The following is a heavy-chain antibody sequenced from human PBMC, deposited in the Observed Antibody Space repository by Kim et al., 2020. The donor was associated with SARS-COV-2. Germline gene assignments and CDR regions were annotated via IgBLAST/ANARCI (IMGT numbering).Heavy chain of an antibody. CDR1: GGSMRWGTYY. Sequence: SETLSLTCTVSGGSMRWGTYYWTWIRQRPGKGLEWIGYTFYSGTTDYSPSLRSRSSISVDTSKNQFSLKLTSVTAADTAVYYVTREPFLWGLGTRVTVSS. V-gene: IGHV4-31*03. J-gene: IGHJ4*02. CDR2: TFYSGTT. CDR3: TREPFL. D-gene: IGHD3-16*01.